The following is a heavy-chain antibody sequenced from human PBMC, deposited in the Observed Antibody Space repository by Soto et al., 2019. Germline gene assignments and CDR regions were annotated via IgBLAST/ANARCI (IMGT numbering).Heavy chain of an antibody. CDR3: TRDSSGWYYYYYGMDV. D-gene: IGHD6-19*01. J-gene: IGHJ6*02. CDR1: GFTFGDYA. V-gene: IGHV3-49*04. Sequence: GGSLRLSCTASGFTFGDYAMSWVRQAPGKGLEWVGFIRSKAYGGTTEYAASVKGRFTISRDDSKSIAYLQMNSLKTEDTAVYYCTRDSSGWYYYYYGMDVWGQGTTVTVSS. CDR2: IRSKAYGGTT.